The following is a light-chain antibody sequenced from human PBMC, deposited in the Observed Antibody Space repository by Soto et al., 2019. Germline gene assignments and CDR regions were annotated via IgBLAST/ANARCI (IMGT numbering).Light chain of an antibody. V-gene: IGKV4-1*01. Sequence: DIVMTPSPDSLAVSLGERATINCKSSQSVLYSSNNKNYLAWYPQQPGQPPTLLIYWASTRESGVPDRFSGRGSGTDLTLTISSLQAEDVAVYYCQQYYSTPRSFGQGTKLEIK. CDR3: QQYYSTPRS. CDR1: QSVLYSSNNKNY. J-gene: IGKJ2*03. CDR2: WAS.